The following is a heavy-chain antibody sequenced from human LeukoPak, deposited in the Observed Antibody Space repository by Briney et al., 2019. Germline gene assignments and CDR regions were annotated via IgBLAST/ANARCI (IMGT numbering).Heavy chain of an antibody. CDR2: IYRSGST. V-gene: IGHV4-38-2*02. Sequence: SETLSLTCTVSGYSISSGYYWGWIRQPPGKGLEWIGSIYRSGSTYYNPSLKSRVTISVDTSKNQFSLKLSSVTAADTAVYYCARGGSSWYAVWFDPWGQGTLVTVSS. J-gene: IGHJ5*02. D-gene: IGHD6-13*01. CDR3: ARGGSSWYAVWFDP. CDR1: GYSISSGYY.